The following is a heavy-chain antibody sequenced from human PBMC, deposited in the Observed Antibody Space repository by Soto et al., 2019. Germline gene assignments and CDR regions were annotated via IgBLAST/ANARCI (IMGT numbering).Heavy chain of an antibody. D-gene: IGHD3-10*01. CDR2: ISAYSGNT. CDR1: GYAFRTYA. V-gene: IGHV1-18*01. Sequence: QVQLVQSGTEVKKPGASVKVSCKASGYAFRTYAISWVRQAPGQGLEWMGWISAYSGNTNYAQKFQGRVTMTTDTSTFTSYMELRRLRSDDTAVYYCARDSGSSTVTYYYFGMDVWGQGTTVTVSS. J-gene: IGHJ6*02. CDR3: ARDSGSSTVTYYYFGMDV.